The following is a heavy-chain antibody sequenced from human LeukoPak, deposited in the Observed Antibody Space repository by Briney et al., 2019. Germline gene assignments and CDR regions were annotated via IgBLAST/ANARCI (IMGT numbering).Heavy chain of an antibody. Sequence: SETLSLTCAVYGGSFSGYHWSWIRQPPGKGLEWIGEINRSGSTNYNPSLKSRVTISVDTSKNQFSLKLSSVTAADTAVYYCARGRISSTEFDYWGQGTLVTVSS. CDR1: GGSFSGYH. CDR2: INRSGST. V-gene: IGHV4-34*01. CDR3: ARGRISSTEFDY. J-gene: IGHJ4*02. D-gene: IGHD2-2*01.